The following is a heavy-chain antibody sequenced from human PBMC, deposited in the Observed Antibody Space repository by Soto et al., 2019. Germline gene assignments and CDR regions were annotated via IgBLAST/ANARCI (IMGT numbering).Heavy chain of an antibody. CDR2: MNPDSGHA. CDR3: ARGAHGKRRIWFLGLGN. D-gene: IGHD3-9*01. Sequence: ASVKVSCKASGYTFTNSDINWVRQAPGQGLEWMGWMNPDSGHAAYAQKFQGRVTLTTSTSTSTVYMEMRSLGSEDTAVYYCARGAHGKRRIWFLGLGNRGQGTLVTVSS. CDR1: GYTFTNSD. J-gene: IGHJ4*02. V-gene: IGHV1-8*01.